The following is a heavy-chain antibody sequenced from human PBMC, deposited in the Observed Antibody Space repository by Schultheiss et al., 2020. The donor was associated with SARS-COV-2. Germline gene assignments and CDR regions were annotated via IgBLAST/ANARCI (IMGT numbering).Heavy chain of an antibody. Sequence: SETLSLTCTVSGGSISSHYWGWIRQPPGKGLEWIGSIYYSGSTYYNPSLKSRVTISVDTSKNQFSLKLTSVTAADTAVYYCARVLDYYDSSGYYSVLAYYFDYWGQGTLVTVSS. V-gene: IGHV4-39*01. D-gene: IGHD3-22*01. CDR2: IYYSGST. CDR3: ARVLDYYDSSGYYSVLAYYFDY. J-gene: IGHJ4*02. CDR1: GGSISSHY.